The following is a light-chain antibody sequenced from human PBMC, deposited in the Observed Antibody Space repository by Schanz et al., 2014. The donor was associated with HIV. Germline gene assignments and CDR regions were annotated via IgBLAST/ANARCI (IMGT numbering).Light chain of an antibody. CDR1: QSVTSD. CDR2: GAS. Sequence: EMVMTQSPATLSVSPGERATLSCRASQSVTSDLAWHQQKPGQAPRLLIYGASTRATGIPGRFSGSGSGTEFTLTITSLQPDDVATYLCQQYENYPLTFGGGTKVEIK. CDR3: QQYENYPLT. V-gene: IGKV3-15*01. J-gene: IGKJ4*01.